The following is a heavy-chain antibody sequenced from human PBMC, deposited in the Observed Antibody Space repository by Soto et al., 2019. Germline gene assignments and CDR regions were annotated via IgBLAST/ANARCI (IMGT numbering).Heavy chain of an antibody. CDR1: GFTFSNYW. Sequence: VQLVESGGGLVQRGGSLRLSCAASGFTFSNYWMSWVRQAPGKGLEWVANIKQDGSVKYYVDSVKGRFTFSRDNARNSLYLQMSSLRAEDTAVYYCARIGYSSSSFDYWGQGTLVTVSS. J-gene: IGHJ4*02. CDR2: IKQDGSVK. V-gene: IGHV3-7*05. D-gene: IGHD6-6*01. CDR3: ARIGYSSSSFDY.